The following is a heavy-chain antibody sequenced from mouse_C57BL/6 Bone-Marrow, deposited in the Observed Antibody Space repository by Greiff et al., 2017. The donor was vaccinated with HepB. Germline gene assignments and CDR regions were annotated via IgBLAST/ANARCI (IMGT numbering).Heavy chain of an antibody. V-gene: IGHV7-1*01. CDR2: SRNKANDYTT. Sequence: EVKLVESGGGLVQSGRSLRLSCATSGFTFSDFYMEWVRQAPGKGLEWIAASRNKANDYTTEYSASVKGRFIVSRDTSQSILYLQMNALRAEDTAIYYCARDVPNYYGSSYGAMDYWGQGTSVTVSS. CDR3: ARDVPNYYGSSYGAMDY. J-gene: IGHJ4*01. D-gene: IGHD1-1*01. CDR1: GFTFSDFY.